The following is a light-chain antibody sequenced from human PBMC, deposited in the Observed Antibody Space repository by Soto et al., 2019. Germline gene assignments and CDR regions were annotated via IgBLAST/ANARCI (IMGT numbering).Light chain of an antibody. CDR2: DVS. CDR1: SSDVGAYNY. Sequence: QSALTQPRSVSGSPGQSVTISCTGTSSDVGAYNYVSWYQQHPGKAPKVLIFDVSKRPSGVPDRFSGSKSGNTASLTISGLQAEDEADYYCCSYAGQYSYVFGTGTQLTVL. CDR3: CSYAGQYSYV. V-gene: IGLV2-11*01. J-gene: IGLJ1*01.